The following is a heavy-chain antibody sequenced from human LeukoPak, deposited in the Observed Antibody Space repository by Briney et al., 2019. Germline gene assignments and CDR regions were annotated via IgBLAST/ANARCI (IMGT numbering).Heavy chain of an antibody. Sequence: GGSLRLSCAASGFTVSSNYMNWVRQAPGKGLEWVSAISGSGGSTYYADFVKGRFTISRDNSKNTLYLQMNSLRAEDTAVYYCAKGLDIVVPYYAMDVWGQGTTVTVSS. V-gene: IGHV3-23*01. CDR2: ISGSGGST. J-gene: IGHJ6*02. CDR1: GFTVSSNY. CDR3: AKGLDIVVPYYAMDV. D-gene: IGHD2-2*01.